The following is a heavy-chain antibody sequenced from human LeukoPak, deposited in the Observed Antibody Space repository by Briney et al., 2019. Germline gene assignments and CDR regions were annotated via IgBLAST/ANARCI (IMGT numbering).Heavy chain of an antibody. V-gene: IGHV1-18*01. CDR3: AREKYRSGFDY. CDR2: ISGYNGDS. J-gene: IGHJ4*02. Sequence: ASVKVSCKASGYTFTYYGISWVRQAPGQGLEWMGWISGYNGDSYYVQKFQGRVTMTTDTSTTTAYMELTSLRSDDTAVYCCAREKYRSGFDYWGQGTPVTVSS. D-gene: IGHD5-12*01. CDR1: GYTFTYYG.